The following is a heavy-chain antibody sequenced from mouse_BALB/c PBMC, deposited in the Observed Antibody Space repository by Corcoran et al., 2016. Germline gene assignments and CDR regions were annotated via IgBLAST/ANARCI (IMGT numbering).Heavy chain of an antibody. D-gene: IGHD1-1*01. CDR1: GYTFTNYG. CDR2: INTYTGEP. CDR3: ARGYYGSSYYFDY. V-gene: IGHV9-3-1*01. J-gene: IGHJ2*01. Sequence: QIQLVQSGPELKKPGETVKISCKASGYTFTNYGMNWVKQAPGKGLKWMGWINTYTGEPTYADDFKGRFAFSLETSASTAYLQINNLKNEDTATYFCARGYYGSSYYFDYWGQGTPLTVSS.